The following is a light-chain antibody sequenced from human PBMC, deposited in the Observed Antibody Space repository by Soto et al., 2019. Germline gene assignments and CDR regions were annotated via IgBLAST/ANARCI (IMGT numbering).Light chain of an antibody. J-gene: IGKJ2*01. Sequence: EIVMTQSPATLSVSPGQRATLSCRASQSLDGNLAWYQQKPGQAPRLLIYATATRATGVPARFSGSRSGTEFTLTITSLQADDFAVYYCQQYNNWPWYTFGQGTKLEIK. V-gene: IGKV3-15*01. CDR2: ATA. CDR1: QSLDGN. CDR3: QQYNNWPWYT.